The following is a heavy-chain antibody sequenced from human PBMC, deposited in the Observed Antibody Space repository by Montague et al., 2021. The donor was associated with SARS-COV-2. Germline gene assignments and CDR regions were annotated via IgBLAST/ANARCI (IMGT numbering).Heavy chain of an antibody. V-gene: IGHV4-34*01. J-gene: IGHJ4*02. D-gene: IGHD1-26*01. CDR2: INHRGRT. CDR3: ARRGSGRSDLAY. CDR1: GGSFSGSY. Sequence: SETLSLTCAIYGGSFSGSYRSWTRLHPRKGLEWNGVINHRGRTKYNPSLKSRVSMSVDKSWNQFSLRLTSVTAADTATYYCARRGSGRSDLAYWGQGTLATVSS.